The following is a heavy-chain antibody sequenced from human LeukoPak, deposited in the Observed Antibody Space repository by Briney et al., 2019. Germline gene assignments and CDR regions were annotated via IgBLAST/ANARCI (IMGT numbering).Heavy chain of an antibody. V-gene: IGHV1-2*02. CDR2: INPNSGGP. Sequence: ASVKVSCKTSGYTFTARFIHWVRQAPGQGLEWMGWINPNSGGPLYAQKFQGRVTLTADTYTGTAFMELTSLTSDDTAVYYCAIDLDSGDIPYWGQGTLVTVSS. D-gene: IGHD3/OR15-3a*01. J-gene: IGHJ4*02. CDR3: AIDLDSGDIPY. CDR1: GYTFTARF.